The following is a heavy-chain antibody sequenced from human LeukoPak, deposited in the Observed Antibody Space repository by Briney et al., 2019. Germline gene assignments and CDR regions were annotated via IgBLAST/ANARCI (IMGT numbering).Heavy chain of an antibody. CDR2: ISGDDNAK. Sequence: GESLKISCAASGFSFSSYSINWVRQAPGKGLEWVSYISGDDNAKHYTDSVKGRFTISRDNAKNALYLQMNSLRAEDTAVYFCARDYVYAFDYWGQGTLVTVSS. J-gene: IGHJ4*02. CDR3: ARDYVYAFDY. CDR1: GFSFSSYS. V-gene: IGHV3-48*01. D-gene: IGHD2/OR15-2a*01.